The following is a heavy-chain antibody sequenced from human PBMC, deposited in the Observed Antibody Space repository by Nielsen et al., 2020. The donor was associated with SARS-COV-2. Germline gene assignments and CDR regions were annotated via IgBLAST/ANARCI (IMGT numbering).Heavy chain of an antibody. J-gene: IGHJ4*02. V-gene: IGHV3-23*01. Sequence: GESLKISCAASGFTFSRYSMSWVRQAPGKGLAWVSGMSVSGATTHYADSVKGRFTISRDNSKNTLYLQMNSLRAEDTAVYYCARPGTGDRASLNYWGQGTLVTVSS. CDR2: MSVSGATT. CDR1: GFTFSRYS. D-gene: IGHD7-27*01. CDR3: ARPGTGDRASLNY.